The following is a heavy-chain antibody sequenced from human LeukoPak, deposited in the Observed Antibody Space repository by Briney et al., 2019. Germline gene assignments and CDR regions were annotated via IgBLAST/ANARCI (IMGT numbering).Heavy chain of an antibody. CDR3: ARGGSRHLSPEDY. Sequence: GGSLRLSCAASGFTFSSYWMSWVRQAPGKGLEWVANIKQDGSEKYYVDSVKGRFTISRDNAKNSLYLQMNSLRAEDTALYYCARGGSRHLSPEDYWGQGTLVTVSS. CDR2: IKQDGSEK. CDR1: GFTFSSYW. V-gene: IGHV3-7*03. J-gene: IGHJ4*02. D-gene: IGHD1-1*01.